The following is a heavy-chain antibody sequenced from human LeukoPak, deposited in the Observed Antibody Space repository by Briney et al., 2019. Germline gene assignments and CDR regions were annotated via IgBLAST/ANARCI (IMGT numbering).Heavy chain of an antibody. J-gene: IGHJ4*02. D-gene: IGHD3-22*01. CDR1: GFTFSSYA. CDR2: ISYDGSNK. Sequence: PGRSLRPSCAASGFTFSSYAMCWVRQAPGEGLEWVALISYDGSNKYYADSVKGRFTISRDNSKNTLYLQMNSLRAEDTAVYYCARAPRPDYYDSSGYSDYWGQGTLVTVSS. V-gene: IGHV3-30-3*01. CDR3: ARAPRPDYYDSSGYSDY.